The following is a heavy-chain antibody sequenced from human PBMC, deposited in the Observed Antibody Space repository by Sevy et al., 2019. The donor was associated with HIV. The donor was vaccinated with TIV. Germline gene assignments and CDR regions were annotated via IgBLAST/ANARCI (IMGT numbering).Heavy chain of an antibody. V-gene: IGHV3-53*01. Sequence: GGSLRLSCAASGFTVTNNYISWVRQAPGKGLDWVALSYSDDSRYSADSVRGRFTISRDSLKNTLYLQMNSLRAEDTAVYYCARLHPHIAAARAMDVWGQGTTVTVSS. J-gene: IGHJ6*02. CDR2: SYSDDSR. D-gene: IGHD6-13*01. CDR3: ARLHPHIAAARAMDV. CDR1: GFTVTNNY.